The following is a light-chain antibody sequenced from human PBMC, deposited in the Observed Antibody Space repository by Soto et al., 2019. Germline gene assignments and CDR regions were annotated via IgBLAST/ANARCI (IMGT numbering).Light chain of an antibody. V-gene: IGLV3-1*01. CDR3: QAWDSTTVI. CDR2: QDN. Sequence: SYELTQPPSVSVAPGQTASITCSGDKLGNKYVCWYQQKPGQSPVLVIHQDNKRPSGIPERFSGSTSGNTATLTISGTQAVDEADYYCQAWDSTTVIFGEGTKVTV. CDR1: KLGNKY. J-gene: IGLJ2*01.